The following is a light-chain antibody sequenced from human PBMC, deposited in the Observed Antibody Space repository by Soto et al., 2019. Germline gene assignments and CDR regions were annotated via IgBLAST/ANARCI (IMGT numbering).Light chain of an antibody. CDR1: QSISSY. CDR3: QQSYSTPRWT. CDR2: AAS. V-gene: IGKV1-39*01. Sequence: DIQMTQSPSSLSAFVGDRVTITCRASQSISSYLNWYQQRPGKAPKLLIYAASSLQSGVPSRFSGSGSGTHFTLTISSLQPEDFANYYSQQSYSTPRWTLGQGTKVDI. J-gene: IGKJ1*01.